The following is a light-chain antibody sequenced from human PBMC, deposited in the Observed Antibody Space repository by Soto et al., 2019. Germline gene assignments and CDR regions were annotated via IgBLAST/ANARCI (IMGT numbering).Light chain of an antibody. V-gene: IGKV4-1*01. CDR1: QSVLYSSNNKNY. Sequence: DIVMTQSPDSLAVSLGERATINCKSSQSVLYSSNNKNYLAWYQQKPGQPPNLVIYWASTRESGVPDRFSGSGSGTDFTLTISSPQAEDVAVYYCQQYYSTPRTFGQGTKVEIK. J-gene: IGKJ1*01. CDR2: WAS. CDR3: QQYYSTPRT.